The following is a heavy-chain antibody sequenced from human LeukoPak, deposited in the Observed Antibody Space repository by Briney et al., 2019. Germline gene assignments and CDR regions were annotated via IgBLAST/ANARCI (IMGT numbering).Heavy chain of an antibody. CDR2: ISASGRST. V-gene: IGHV3-23*01. Sequence: GGSLRLSCAGSGFNFSSFVMTWVRQAPGKGLEWVSSISASGRSTYYADSVKGRFTISRDNSKNTLYLQMNSLRAEDTAVYYCARARGYCSSTSCPPEVWGQGTMVTVSS. D-gene: IGHD2-2*01. CDR3: ARARGYCSSTSCPPEV. CDR1: GFNFSSFV. J-gene: IGHJ3*01.